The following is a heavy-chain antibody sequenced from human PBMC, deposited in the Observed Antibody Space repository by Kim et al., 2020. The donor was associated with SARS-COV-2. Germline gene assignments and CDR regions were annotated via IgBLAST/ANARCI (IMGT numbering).Heavy chain of an antibody. V-gene: IGHV1-69*13. J-gene: IGHJ3*02. CDR2: IIPIFGTA. D-gene: IGHD4-17*01. CDR1: GGTFSSYA. CDR3: ANGRYGDYTDAFDI. Sequence: SVKVSCKASGGTFSSYAISWVRQAPGQGLEWMGGIIPIFGTANYAQKFQGRVTITADESTSTAYMELSSLRSEDTAVYYCANGRYGDYTDAFDIWGQGTMVTVSS.